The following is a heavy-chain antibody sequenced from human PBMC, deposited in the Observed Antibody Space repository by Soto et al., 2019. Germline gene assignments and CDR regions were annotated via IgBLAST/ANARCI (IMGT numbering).Heavy chain of an antibody. CDR2: LIPIYDAP. CDR1: GFTFNVYG. Sequence: QVQLVQSGAEVKNPGSSVKVSCKTSGFTFNVYGIHWVRQAPGQGLEWMGGLIPIYDAPNYAQKFQGRVTITADKSTPTVYLELSSLKSEDTAVYFCERVREPHLDHYGLDVWGQGNTVTVSS. D-gene: IGHD1-1*01. J-gene: IGHJ6*02. CDR3: ERVREPHLDHYGLDV. V-gene: IGHV1-69*06.